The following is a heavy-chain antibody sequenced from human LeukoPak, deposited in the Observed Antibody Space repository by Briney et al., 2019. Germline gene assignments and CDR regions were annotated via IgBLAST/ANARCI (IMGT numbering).Heavy chain of an antibody. V-gene: IGHV4-34*01. CDR3: ARGSIGLSAGYCSGGSCYSWFDP. D-gene: IGHD2-15*01. J-gene: IGHJ5*02. CDR1: GGSFSGYY. Sequence: PSETLSLTCAVYGGSFSGYYWSWIRQPPGKGLEWIGEINHSGSTNYNPSLKSRVTISVDTSKNQFSLKLSSVTAADTAVYYCARGSIGLSAGYCSGGSCYSWFDPWGQGTLVTVSS. CDR2: INHSGST.